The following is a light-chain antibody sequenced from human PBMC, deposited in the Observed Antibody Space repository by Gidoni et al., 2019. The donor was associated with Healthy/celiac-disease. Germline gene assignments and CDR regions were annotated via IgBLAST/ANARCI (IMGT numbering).Light chain of an antibody. CDR3: QQLNSYPPGT. Sequence: DIQLTQSTSFLSASVGDTVTITCRASKGISSYLTWYQQKPGQAPKLLIYAASTLQSGVPSRLSGSGSGTEFTLTISSLQPEEFATYYCQQLNSYPPGTFGQGTRLEIK. V-gene: IGKV1-9*01. CDR2: AAS. J-gene: IGKJ5*01. CDR1: KGISSY.